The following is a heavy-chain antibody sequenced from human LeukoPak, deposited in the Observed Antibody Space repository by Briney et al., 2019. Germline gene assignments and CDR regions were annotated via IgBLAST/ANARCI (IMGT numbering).Heavy chain of an antibody. D-gene: IGHD3-10*01. CDR1: GGSISSYY. V-gene: IGHV4-59*01. Sequence: PSETLSLTCTVSGGSISSYYWSWIRQPQGKGMEWNGYIYYSGSTNYNPSLKSRVTISVDTSKNQFSLKLSSVTAADTAVYYCARGPYYGSGSQFDYWGQGTLVTVSS. CDR2: IYYSGST. J-gene: IGHJ4*02. CDR3: ARGPYYGSGSQFDY.